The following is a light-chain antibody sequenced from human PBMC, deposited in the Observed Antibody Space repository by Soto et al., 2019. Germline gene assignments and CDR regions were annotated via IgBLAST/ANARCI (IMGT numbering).Light chain of an antibody. J-gene: IGKJ2*01. CDR3: QQYDNPST. V-gene: IGKV1-33*01. CDR1: QDISNY. CDR2: DAS. Sequence: DIQMTQSPSSLSASVGDRVTITCQASQDISNYLYWYQQKQGKAPKLLIYDASNLETGVPSRFSGSGSGTDFTFTISGLQPEDIASYYCQQYDNPSTFGQGTKLEIK.